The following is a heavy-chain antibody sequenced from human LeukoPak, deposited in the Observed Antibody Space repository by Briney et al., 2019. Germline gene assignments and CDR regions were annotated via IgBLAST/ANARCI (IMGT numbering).Heavy chain of an antibody. CDR1: GGSISSSNW. V-gene: IGHV4-4*02. CDR2: IYHSGST. D-gene: IGHD3-10*01. CDR3: ARGFFQSSGSPRRLDF. Sequence: SETLSLTCAVSGGSISSSNWWSWVRQPPGKGLEWIGEIYHSGSTNYNPSLKSRVTISVDKSKNQFSLKLSSVTAADTAVYYCARGFFQSSGSPRRLDFWGQGILVSVSS. J-gene: IGHJ4*02.